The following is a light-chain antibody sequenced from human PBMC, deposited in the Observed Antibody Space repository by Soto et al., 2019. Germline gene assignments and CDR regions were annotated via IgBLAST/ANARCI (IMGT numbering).Light chain of an antibody. CDR2: GVS. V-gene: IGKV1-9*01. CDR1: QEISGY. Sequence: IHLTQSPSSLSASVGDRVTITCRASQEISGYLAWYQQTPGKAPKLLIYGVSTLQDGVSSRFSGRGSGTDVSLTISRLQPEDFATYYCQHLHWAFGPGT. CDR3: QHLHWA. J-gene: IGKJ1*01.